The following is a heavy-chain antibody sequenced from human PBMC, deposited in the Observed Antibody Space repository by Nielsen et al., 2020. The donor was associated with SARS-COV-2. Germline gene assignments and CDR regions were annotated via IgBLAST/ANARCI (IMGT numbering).Heavy chain of an antibody. CDR2: IYSGGST. D-gene: IGHD3-10*01. CDR1: GFTVSRNY. J-gene: IGHJ4*02. Sequence: GGSLRLSCAASGFTVSRNYMSWVRQAPGKGLEWVSVIYSGGSTYYADSVKGRFTISRHNSKNTLYLQMNSLRAEDTAVYYCARGAGRVVRGVYSYYFDYWGQGTLVTVSS. V-gene: IGHV3-53*04. CDR3: ARGAGRVVRGVYSYYFDY.